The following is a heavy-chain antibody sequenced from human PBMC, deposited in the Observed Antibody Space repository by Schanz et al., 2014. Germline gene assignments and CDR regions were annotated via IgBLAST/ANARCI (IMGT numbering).Heavy chain of an antibody. V-gene: IGHV3-23*04. CDR1: GFTFSSYL. D-gene: IGHD3-10*01. J-gene: IGHJ5*02. CDR2: IGGSGGST. Sequence: EVQLVESGGGLVQPGGSLTLSCAASGFTFSSYLMSWVRQAPVKGLEWVSGIGGSGGSTDYADSVKGRFTISRDNSKSTLYPKINSLRATDPAVYYGARPPPLVRGIAGWFGPWGQGSLVTVSS. CDR3: ARPPPLVRGIAGWFGP.